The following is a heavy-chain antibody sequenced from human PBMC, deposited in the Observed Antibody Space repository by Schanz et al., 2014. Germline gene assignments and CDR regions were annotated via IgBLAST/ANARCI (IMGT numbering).Heavy chain of an antibody. J-gene: IGHJ3*02. D-gene: IGHD3-10*01. V-gene: IGHV3-48*01. Sequence: EVQLVESGGGVVRPGGSLRLSCAASGFGFDDYAMSWVRQAPGKGLEWVSYISSSGSTIYYADSVKGRFTISRDNAKNSVFLQMNRLRAEDTAVYYCARGIITMVRGGDVGAFDMWGQGTMVTGSS. CDR3: ARGIITMVRGGDVGAFDM. CDR2: ISSSGSTI. CDR1: GFGFDDYA.